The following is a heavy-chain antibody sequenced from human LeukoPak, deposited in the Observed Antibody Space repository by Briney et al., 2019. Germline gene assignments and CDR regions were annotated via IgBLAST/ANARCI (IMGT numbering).Heavy chain of an antibody. J-gene: IGHJ6*02. V-gene: IGHV4-59*01. CDR1: GGSISSYY. Sequence: SETLSLTCTVSGGSISSYYWSWIRQPPGKGLEWIGYIYYSGSTNYNPSLKSRVTISVDTSKNQFSLKLSSVTAADTAVYYCARHRGYYYGMDVWGQGTTVTVSS. CDR3: ARHRGYYYGMDV. CDR2: IYYSGST.